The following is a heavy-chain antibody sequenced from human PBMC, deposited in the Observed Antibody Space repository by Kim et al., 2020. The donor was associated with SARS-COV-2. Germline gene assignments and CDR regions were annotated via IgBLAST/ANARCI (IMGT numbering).Heavy chain of an antibody. CDR3: AREAAAAGTSLGLRYFDY. J-gene: IGHJ4*02. V-gene: IGHV4-59*01. Sequence: KSRVTISVDTSKNQFSLKLSSVTAADTAVYYCAREAAAAGTSLGLRYFDYWGQGTLVTVSS. D-gene: IGHD6-13*01.